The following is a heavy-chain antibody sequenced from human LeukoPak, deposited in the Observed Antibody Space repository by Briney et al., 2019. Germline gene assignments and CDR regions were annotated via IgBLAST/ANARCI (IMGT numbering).Heavy chain of an antibody. CDR3: ARELELRGDFDY. D-gene: IGHD1-7*01. Sequence: ASVKVSCKASGYTFTGYYMHWVRQAPGQGLEWMGWINPNSGGTNYAQKLQGRVTMTTDTSTSTAYMELRSLRSDDTAVYYCARELELRGDFDYWGQGTLVTVSS. CDR2: INPNSGGT. J-gene: IGHJ4*02. CDR1: GYTFTGYY. V-gene: IGHV1-2*02.